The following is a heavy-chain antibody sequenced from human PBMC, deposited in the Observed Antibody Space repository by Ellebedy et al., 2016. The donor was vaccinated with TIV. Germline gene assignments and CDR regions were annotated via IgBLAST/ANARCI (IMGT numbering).Heavy chain of an antibody. D-gene: IGHD3-9*01. CDR3: ARSDILTGYYHDCYFDY. J-gene: IGHJ4*02. CDR1: GYTFTSYY. V-gene: IGHV1-46*01. CDR2: INPSGGST. Sequence: ASVKVSCKASGYTFTSYYMHWVRQAPGQGLEWMGIINPSGGSTSYAQKFQGRVTITADESTSTAYMELSSLRSEDTAVYYCARSDILTGYYHDCYFDYWGQGTLVTVSS.